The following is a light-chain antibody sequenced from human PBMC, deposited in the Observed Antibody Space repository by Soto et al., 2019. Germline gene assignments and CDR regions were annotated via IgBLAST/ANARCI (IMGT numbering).Light chain of an antibody. CDR2: DVS. CDR1: SSDVGSYNR. V-gene: IGLV2-18*02. CDR3: SSYTTSSTYV. Sequence: QSVLTQPPPVSGSPGQSVAISCTGTSSDVGSYNRVSRYQQPPGTAPKLMIYDVSNRPSGVPDRFSGSKSGNTASLTISGLQAEDGADYYCSSYTTSSTYVFGTGTKVTVL. J-gene: IGLJ1*01.